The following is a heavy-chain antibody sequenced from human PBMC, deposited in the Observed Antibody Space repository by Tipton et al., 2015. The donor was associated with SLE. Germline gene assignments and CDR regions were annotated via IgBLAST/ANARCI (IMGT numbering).Heavy chain of an antibody. J-gene: IGHJ6*03. Sequence: TLSLTCTVSGGSISSGSYYWSWIRQPAGKGLEWIGRIYTSGSTNYNPSLKSRVTISVDTSKNQFSLKLSSVTAADTAVYYCARDRYYYKDVWGKGTTVTVSS. CDR2: IYTSGST. CDR1: GGSISSGSYY. CDR3: ARDRYYYKDV. V-gene: IGHV4-61*02.